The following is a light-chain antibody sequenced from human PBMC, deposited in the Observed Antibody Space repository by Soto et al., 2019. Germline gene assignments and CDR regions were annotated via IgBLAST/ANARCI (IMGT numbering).Light chain of an antibody. V-gene: IGLV3-1*01. CDR1: KLGDKY. CDR3: QAWDSSSVV. J-gene: IGLJ2*01. CDR2: QDS. Sequence: SYELTQPPSXXXXXGQTASITCSGDKLGDKYACWYQQKPGQSPVLVIYQDSKRPSGIPERFSGSNSGNTATLTISGTQAMDEADYYCQAWDSSSVVFGGGTQLTVL.